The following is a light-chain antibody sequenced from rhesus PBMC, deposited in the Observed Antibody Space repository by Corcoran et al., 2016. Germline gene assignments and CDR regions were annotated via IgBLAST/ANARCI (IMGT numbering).Light chain of an antibody. CDR3: QHGYGTPFS. Sequence: DIQMTQSPSSLSASVGDRVTITCRASENVNTYLNWYQQRPGKAPKLMIYKASTLQSGVPSRFSGSGCGTDYTFHNRTLQPEYVETCYGQHGYGTPFSFGQGTKVEIK. CDR1: ENVNTY. CDR2: KAS. V-gene: IGKV1-74*01. J-gene: IGKJ2*01.